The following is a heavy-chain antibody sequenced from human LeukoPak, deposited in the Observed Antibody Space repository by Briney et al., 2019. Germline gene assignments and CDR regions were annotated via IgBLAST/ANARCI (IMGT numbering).Heavy chain of an antibody. CDR3: AKDGDDILTGYYQGPNWFDP. CDR2: ISGDGGST. J-gene: IGHJ5*02. CDR1: GFTFYDYA. Sequence: GGSLRLSCAASGFTFYDYAMHWVRQAPGKGLEWVSLISGDGGSTYYADSVKGRFTISRDNSKNSLYLQMNSLRTEHTALYYCAKDGDDILTGYYQGPNWFDPWGQGTLVTVSS. V-gene: IGHV3-43*02. D-gene: IGHD3-9*01.